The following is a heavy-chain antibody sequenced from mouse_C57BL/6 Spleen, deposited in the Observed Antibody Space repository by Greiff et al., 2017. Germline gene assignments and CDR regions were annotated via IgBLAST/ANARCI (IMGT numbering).Heavy chain of an antibody. D-gene: IGHD2-4*01. CDR3: ARGDYDEEGSFAY. V-gene: IGHV1-61*01. J-gene: IGHJ3*01. CDR2: IYPSDSET. Sequence: QVQLQQPGAELVRPGSSVKLSCKASGYTFTSYWMDWVKQRPGQGLEWIGNIYPSDSETHYNQKFKDKATLTVDKSSSTAYMQLSSLTSEDSAVYYGARGDYDEEGSFAYWGQGTLVTVSA. CDR1: GYTFTSYW.